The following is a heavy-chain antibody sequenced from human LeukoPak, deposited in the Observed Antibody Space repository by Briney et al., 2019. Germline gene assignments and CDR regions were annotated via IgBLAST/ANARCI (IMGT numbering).Heavy chain of an antibody. V-gene: IGHV3-21*01. Sequence: TGGSLRLSCAASGFTFSSYSMNWVRQAPGKGLEWVSSISSSSSYIYYADSVKGRFIISRDNAKNSLYLQMNSLRAEDTAVYYCARDEKGRYYYDSSGYCHYWGQGTLVTVSS. CDR2: ISSSSSYI. D-gene: IGHD3-22*01. CDR3: ARDEKGRYYYDSSGYCHY. J-gene: IGHJ4*02. CDR1: GFTFSSYS.